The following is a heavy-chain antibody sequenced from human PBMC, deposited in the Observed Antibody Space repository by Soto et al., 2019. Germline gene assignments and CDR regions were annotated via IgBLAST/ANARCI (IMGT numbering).Heavy chain of an antibody. CDR1: GGTFSSYA. CDR2: IIPIFGTA. CDR3: ARSPKITMVRGAQKSAYCYGMDV. D-gene: IGHD3-10*01. V-gene: IGHV1-69*12. Sequence: QVQLVQSGAEVKKPGSSVKVSCKASGGTFSSYAISWVRQAPGQGLEWMGGIIPIFGTANYAQKFQGRVTVTADEATSTXXRXLXXLRSEDTAVYYCARSPKITMVRGAQKSAYCYGMDVWGQGTTVTVSS. J-gene: IGHJ6*02.